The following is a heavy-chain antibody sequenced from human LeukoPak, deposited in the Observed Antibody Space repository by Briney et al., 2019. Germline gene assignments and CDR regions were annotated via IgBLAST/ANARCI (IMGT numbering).Heavy chain of an antibody. Sequence: PSETLSLTCAVYGGSFSGYYWSWIRQPPGKGLEWIGETNHSGSTNYNPSLKSRVTISVDTSKNQFSLKLSSVTAADTAVYYCARVRSTVTTPSAFDIWGQGTMVTVSS. V-gene: IGHV4-34*01. CDR2: TNHSGST. D-gene: IGHD4-17*01. CDR1: GGSFSGYY. CDR3: ARVRSTVTTPSAFDI. J-gene: IGHJ3*02.